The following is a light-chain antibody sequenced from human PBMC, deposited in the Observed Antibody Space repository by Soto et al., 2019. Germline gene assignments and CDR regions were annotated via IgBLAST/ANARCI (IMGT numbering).Light chain of an antibody. CDR3: QHYNSYSEA. J-gene: IGKJ1*01. CDR1: QALSNY. V-gene: IGKV1-9*01. Sequence: IQLTQSTSVLSASVGDTVTITCRASQALSNYLAWYQQKPGKAPDLLIYSASTLQSGVPSRFSGSGSGTEFTLTISSLQPDDFATYYCQHYNSYSEAFGQGTKVDI. CDR2: SAS.